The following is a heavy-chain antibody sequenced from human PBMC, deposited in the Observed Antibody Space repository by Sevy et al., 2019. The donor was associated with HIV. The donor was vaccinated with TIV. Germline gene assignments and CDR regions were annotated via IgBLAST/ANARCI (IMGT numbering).Heavy chain of an antibody. Sequence: GGSLRLSCAASGFIFGDLYMDWVRQAPGKGLEWLSYISPSGSPIYYADSVKGRFTISRDNAKNSLYLQMNSLRADDTGLYYCARDLVASTLTMDVWGQGTTVTVSS. D-gene: IGHD2-15*01. CDR1: GFIFGDLY. CDR2: ISPSGSPI. J-gene: IGHJ6*02. CDR3: ARDLVASTLTMDV. V-gene: IGHV3-11*04.